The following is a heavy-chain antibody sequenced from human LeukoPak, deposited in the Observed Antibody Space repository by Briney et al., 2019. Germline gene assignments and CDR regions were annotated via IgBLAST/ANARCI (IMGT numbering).Heavy chain of an antibody. CDR3: AGIVVPAAMYNWFDP. J-gene: IGHJ5*02. V-gene: IGHV4-30-4*02. Sequence: SDTLSLTCTVSGGSISSGDYYWSWIRQPPGKGLEWIEYIYYSGSTYYNPSLKSRVTISVDTSKNQFSLKLSSVTAADTAVYYCAGIVVPAAMYNWFDPWGQGTLVTVSS. D-gene: IGHD2-2*01. CDR1: GGSISSGDYY. CDR2: IYYSGST.